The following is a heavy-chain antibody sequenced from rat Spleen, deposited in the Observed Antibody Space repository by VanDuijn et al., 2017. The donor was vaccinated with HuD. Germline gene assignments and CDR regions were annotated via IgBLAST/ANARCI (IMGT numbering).Heavy chain of an antibody. Sequence: EVQLVESDGGLVQPGRSMKLSCAASGFTFSDYGVAWVRQAPTPGLEWVATISYGDSSGHSGTYYRDSVKGRFTISRDNAKNSLYLQMDSLRSADTATYYCARRHYGYTDYFDYWGQGVMVTVSS. V-gene: IGHV5-29*01. CDR1: GFTFSDYG. CDR3: ARRHYGYTDYFDY. D-gene: IGHD1-9*01. J-gene: IGHJ2*01. CDR2: ISYGDSSGHSGT.